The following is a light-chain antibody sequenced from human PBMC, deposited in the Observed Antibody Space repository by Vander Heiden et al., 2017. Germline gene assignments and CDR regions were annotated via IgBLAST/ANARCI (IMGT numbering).Light chain of an antibody. J-gene: IGLJ2*01. CDR1: SSDVGGYNY. CDR3: SSYTSSSTLV. V-gene: IGLV2-14*01. CDR2: DGS. Sequence: QSALTQPASVSASPGQSITISCTGTSSDVGGYNYVSCYQQHPGKPPKLMIYDGSKRPAGVANRFSASKAGNTASLTISGRQAEDEADYYRSSYTSSSTLVFGGGTKLTVL.